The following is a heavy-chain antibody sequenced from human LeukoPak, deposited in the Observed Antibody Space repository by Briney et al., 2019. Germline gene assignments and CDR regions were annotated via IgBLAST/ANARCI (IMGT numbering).Heavy chain of an antibody. D-gene: IGHD4-17*01. J-gene: IGHJ6*03. CDR3: AIDGFFATVTTGYYYSMDV. Sequence: SETLSLTCTVSGGSISSYYWSWIRQPAGRGLEWIGRIYTSGSTNYNPSLKSRVTMSVDTSKNQFSLKLSSVTAADTAVYYCAIDGFFATVTTGYYYSMDVWGKETSVTVSS. V-gene: IGHV4-4*07. CDR2: IYTSGST. CDR1: GGSISSYY.